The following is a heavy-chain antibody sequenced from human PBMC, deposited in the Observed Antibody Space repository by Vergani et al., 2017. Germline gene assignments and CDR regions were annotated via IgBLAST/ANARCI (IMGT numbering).Heavy chain of an antibody. CDR2: ISGNNDDV. Sequence: EVQMVESGGGLVKPGGSLRLSCVASGFTFSHYSMNWVRQAPGKGLEWVSSISGNNDDVYYADSVKGRFTISRDNAKNSLYLYMSSLRAEDTAVYYCARSGYCAHGVCYMTYYYYMDVWGKGTAVTVSS. J-gene: IGHJ6*03. CDR1: GFTFSHYS. D-gene: IGHD2-8*01. CDR3: ARSGYCAHGVCYMTYYYYMDV. V-gene: IGHV3-21*01.